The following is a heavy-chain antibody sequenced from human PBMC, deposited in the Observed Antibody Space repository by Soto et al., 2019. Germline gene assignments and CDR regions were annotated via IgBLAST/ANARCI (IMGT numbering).Heavy chain of an antibody. D-gene: IGHD6-13*01. Sequence: QVQLVQSGAEVKKPGSSVKVSCKASGGTFSSYAISWVRQAPGQGLEWMGGIIPIFDTANYAQKFQGRVTITADESTSTAYMELSSLRSEDTAVYYCAREREGSSSQYYYYGMDVWGQGTTVTVSS. V-gene: IGHV1-69*01. CDR1: GGTFSSYA. CDR2: IIPIFDTA. CDR3: AREREGSSSQYYYYGMDV. J-gene: IGHJ6*02.